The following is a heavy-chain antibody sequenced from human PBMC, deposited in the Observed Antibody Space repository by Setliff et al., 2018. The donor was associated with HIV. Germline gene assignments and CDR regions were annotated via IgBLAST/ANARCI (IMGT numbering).Heavy chain of an antibody. V-gene: IGHV4-34*01. CDR3: ARVDGYDFWSGYYTPHAFDI. D-gene: IGHD3-3*01. J-gene: IGHJ3*02. CDR1: GGSFSGYY. Sequence: SEPLSLTCAVYGGSFSGYYWSWIRQPPGKGLEWIGEINHSGSTNYNPSLKSRVTISVDTSKNQFSLKLSSVTAADTAVYYCARVDGYDFWSGYYTPHAFDIWGQG. CDR2: INHSGST.